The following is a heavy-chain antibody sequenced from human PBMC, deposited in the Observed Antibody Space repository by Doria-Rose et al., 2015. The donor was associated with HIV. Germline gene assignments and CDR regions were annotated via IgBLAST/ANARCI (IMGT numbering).Heavy chain of an antibody. J-gene: IGHJ6*03. Sequence: QVQLQESGPGLVKPAETLSLTCTVSGGSISSYYWNWIRQPPGKGLERIGHIYSSGSTHYNSSLKSRVTISIDTSKNQFSLRLRFVAAADTAVYYCARFRPSRGIYDSLDVWGKGTTVTVTS. D-gene: IGHD3-3*01. CDR3: ARFRPSRGIYDSLDV. CDR1: GGSISSYY. CDR2: IYSSGST. V-gene: IGHV4-4*09.